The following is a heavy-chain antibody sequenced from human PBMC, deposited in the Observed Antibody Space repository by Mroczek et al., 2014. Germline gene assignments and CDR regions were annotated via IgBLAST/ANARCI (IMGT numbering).Heavy chain of an antibody. CDR2: INPNSGGT. Sequence: QVQLVQSGAEVKKPGASVKVSCKASGYTFTGYYMHWVRQAPGQGLEWMGWINPNSGGTNYAQKFQGRVTMTRDTSISTAYMELSRLRSDDTAVYYCARDLDLRAWDFWSGTFDYWGQGTLVTVSS. CDR1: GYTFTGYY. CDR3: ARDLDLRAWDFWSGTFDY. J-gene: IGHJ4*02. V-gene: IGHV1-2*02. D-gene: IGHD3-3*01.